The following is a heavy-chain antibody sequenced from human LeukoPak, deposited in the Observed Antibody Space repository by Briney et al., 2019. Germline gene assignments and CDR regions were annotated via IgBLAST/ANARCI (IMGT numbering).Heavy chain of an antibody. CDR2: ISTYTGNT. V-gene: IGHV1-18*01. CDR1: DYTFPTYG. D-gene: IGHD2-15*01. J-gene: IGHJ4*02. CDR3: ARQSEGYCSGGSCYFDY. Sequence: ASVKVSCKASDYTFPTYGISWVRQAPGQGLEWMVWISTYTGNTKYAQKFQGRVTMTMDTSTSTAYMDLRSLRSDDTAVYYCARQSEGYCSGGSCYFDYWGQGTLVTVSS.